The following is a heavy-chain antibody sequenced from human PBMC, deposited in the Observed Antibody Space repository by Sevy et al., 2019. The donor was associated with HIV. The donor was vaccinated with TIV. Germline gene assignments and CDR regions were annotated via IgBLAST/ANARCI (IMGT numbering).Heavy chain of an antibody. CDR2: IYSGGST. CDR1: GFTVISNY. D-gene: IGHD3-22*01. Sequence: GGSLRLSCAASGFTVISNYMSWVRQAPGKGLEWVSIIYSGGSTYYADSVKGRFTISRDNSRNTLYLQMNSRRADDTAVYYCAGRNYYDSSGYYGAFDIWGQGKMVTVSS. V-gene: IGHV3-53*01. J-gene: IGHJ3*02. CDR3: AGRNYYDSSGYYGAFDI.